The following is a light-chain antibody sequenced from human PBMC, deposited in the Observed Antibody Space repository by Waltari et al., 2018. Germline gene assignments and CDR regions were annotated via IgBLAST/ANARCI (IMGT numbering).Light chain of an antibody. V-gene: IGKV3-11*01. CDR1: QSVSNS. CDR3: QLRTGWPMT. CDR2: EAS. J-gene: IGKJ5*01. Sequence: VLTQSPATLSLSPGERATLSCRASQSVSNSLAWYRQKPGQAPSLLIYEASTRAAGIPDRFSGSGSGTDFTLTIISLEPEDFAVYYCQLRTGWPMTFGQGTRLEIK.